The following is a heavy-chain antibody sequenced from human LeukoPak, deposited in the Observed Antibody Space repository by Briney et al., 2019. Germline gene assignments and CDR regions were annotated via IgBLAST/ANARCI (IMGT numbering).Heavy chain of an antibody. CDR3: AKGDYSGSYYFDY. J-gene: IGHJ4*02. CDR2: SGSGGST. Sequence: GGSLRLSCAVSGFIFSSYGMSWVRQAPGKGLEWVSVSGSGGSTYYADSVKGRFTISRDNSKNTLYLQMNSLRAEDTDVYYCAKGDYSGSYYFDYWGQGTLVTVSS. V-gene: IGHV3-23*01. D-gene: IGHD1-26*01. CDR1: GFIFSSYG.